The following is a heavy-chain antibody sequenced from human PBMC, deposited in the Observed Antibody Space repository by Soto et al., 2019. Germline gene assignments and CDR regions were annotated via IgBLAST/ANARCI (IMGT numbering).Heavy chain of an antibody. Sequence: SQTLSLTCAISGDSVSSNSSGWNWIRQSPSRGLEWLGRTYYKSKWNNDYALSVKSRITINPDTSTNQFSLHLYSVTPEDTAGYYCTGITWFRGMDVWGQGTPVTVSS. CDR3: TGITWFRGMDV. D-gene: IGHD3-10*01. CDR2: TYYKSKWNN. J-gene: IGHJ6*02. CDR1: GDSVSSNSSG. V-gene: IGHV6-1*01.